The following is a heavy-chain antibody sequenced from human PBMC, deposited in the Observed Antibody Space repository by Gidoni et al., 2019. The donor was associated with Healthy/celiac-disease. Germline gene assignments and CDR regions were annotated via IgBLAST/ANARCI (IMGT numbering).Heavy chain of an antibody. J-gene: IGHJ4*02. D-gene: IGHD3-9*01. CDR3: ARTYYDILTGYSPFDY. CDR1: GYTFTSYY. V-gene: IGHV1-46*03. CDR2: INPSGGST. Sequence: QVQLVQSGAEVKKPGASVKVSCKASGYTFTSYYMHWVRQAPGQGLEWMGIINPSGGSTSYAQKFQGRVTMTRDTSTSTVYMELSSLRSEDTAVYYCARTYYDILTGYSPFDYWGQGTLVTVSS.